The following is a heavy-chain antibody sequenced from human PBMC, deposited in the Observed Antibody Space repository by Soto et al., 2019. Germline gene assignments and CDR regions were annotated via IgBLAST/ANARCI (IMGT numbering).Heavy chain of an antibody. CDR2: ISYDGSNK. D-gene: IGHD1-20*01. J-gene: IGHJ6*02. CDR3: ARDENGPEGIILDTPGHYYGMDV. CDR1: GFTFSSYA. Sequence: GGSLRLSCAASGFTFSSYAMHWVRQAPGKGLEWVAVISYDGSNKYYADSVKGRFTISRDNSKNTLYLQMNSLRAEDTAVYYCARDENGPEGIILDTPGHYYGMDVWGQGTTVTVSS. V-gene: IGHV3-30-3*01.